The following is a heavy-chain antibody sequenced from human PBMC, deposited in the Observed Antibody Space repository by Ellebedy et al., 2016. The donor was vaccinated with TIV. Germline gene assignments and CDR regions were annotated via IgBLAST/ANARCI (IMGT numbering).Heavy chain of an antibody. D-gene: IGHD5-12*01. J-gene: IGHJ4*02. Sequence: SETLSLXXAVYGGSFSGYYWSWIRQPPGRGLEWIGEINHSGSADYNPSLKSRVTISVDTSKNQISLKLSSVTAADTAVYYCARDDYSSAYYWGQGTLVSVSS. V-gene: IGHV4-34*01. CDR2: INHSGSA. CDR1: GGSFSGYY. CDR3: ARDDYSSAYY.